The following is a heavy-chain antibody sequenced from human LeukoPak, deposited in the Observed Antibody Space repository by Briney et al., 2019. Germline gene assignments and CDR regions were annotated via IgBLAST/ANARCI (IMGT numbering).Heavy chain of an antibody. Sequence: GASVKVSCKASGGTFSSYAISWVRQAPGQGLEWMGWIKPNSGGTNYAQKFQGRVTMTRDTSISTAYMELSRLRSDDTAVYYCAREGYCSNIRCLDYWGQGTLVTVSS. CDR2: IKPNSGGT. D-gene: IGHD2-2*01. V-gene: IGHV1-2*02. J-gene: IGHJ4*02. CDR3: AREGYCSNIRCLDY. CDR1: GGTFSSYA.